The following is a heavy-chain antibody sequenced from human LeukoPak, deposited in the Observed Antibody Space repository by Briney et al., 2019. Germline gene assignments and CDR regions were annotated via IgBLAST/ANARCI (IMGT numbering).Heavy chain of an antibody. J-gene: IGHJ3*01. Sequence: GASVKVSCKASGYTFTSYGISWVRQAPGQGLEWMGWIVPANGHTNYAQSLQGRVTMTTDTSTKTAYMDLRSLRSDDTAVYYCSRDLYDRGRESAFDFWGQGTMVTVSS. D-gene: IGHD3-22*01. V-gene: IGHV1-18*01. CDR3: SRDLYDRGRESAFDF. CDR1: GYTFTSYG. CDR2: IVPANGHT.